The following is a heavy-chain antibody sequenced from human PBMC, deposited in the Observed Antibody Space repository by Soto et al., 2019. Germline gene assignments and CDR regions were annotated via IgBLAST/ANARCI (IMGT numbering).Heavy chain of an antibody. CDR1: GYTFTNYV. V-gene: IGHV1-3*01. Sequence: GASVKVSCKASGYTFTNYVLHWVRQAPGQRLEWMGWINAGNGNTKYSQQFQDRVTITRDTSASTAYMELSSLRSEDTAVYYCARGGLYDSSGYYGNYWGQGTLVTSP. CDR2: INAGNGNT. J-gene: IGHJ4*02. CDR3: ARGGLYDSSGYYGNY. D-gene: IGHD3-22*01.